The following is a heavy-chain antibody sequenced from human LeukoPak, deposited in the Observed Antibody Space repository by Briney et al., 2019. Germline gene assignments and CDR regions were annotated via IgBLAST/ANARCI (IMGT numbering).Heavy chain of an antibody. CDR3: ARHVSVVVVAATPDY. CDR2: IYYSGST. V-gene: IGHV4-39*01. CDR1: GGSISSSSYY. Sequence: PSETLSLTCTVSGGSISSSSYYWGWIRQPPGKGLEWIGSIYYSGSTYYNPSLKSRVTISVDTSKNQFSLKLSSVTAADTAVYYCARHVSVVVVAATPDYWGQGTLVTVSS. D-gene: IGHD2-15*01. J-gene: IGHJ4*02.